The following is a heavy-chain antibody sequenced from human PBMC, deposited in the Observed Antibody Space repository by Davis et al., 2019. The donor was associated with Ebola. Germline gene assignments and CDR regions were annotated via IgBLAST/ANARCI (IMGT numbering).Heavy chain of an antibody. Sequence: AASVKVSCKASGGTFSSYAISWVRQAPGQGLEWMGWMNPNSGNTGYAQKFQGRVTMTRNTSISTAYMELSSLRSEDTAVYYCATGWGYGDYDVDYYYYGMDVWGQGTTVTVSS. V-gene: IGHV1-8*02. J-gene: IGHJ6*02. D-gene: IGHD4-17*01. CDR1: GGTFSSYA. CDR3: ATGWGYGDYDVDYYYYGMDV. CDR2: MNPNSGNT.